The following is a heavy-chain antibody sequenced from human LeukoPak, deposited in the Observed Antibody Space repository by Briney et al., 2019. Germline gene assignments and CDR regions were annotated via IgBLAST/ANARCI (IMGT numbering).Heavy chain of an antibody. Sequence: GRSLRLSCAASGFTFSSYGMQWVRQAPGKGLEWVALISYDRSNKHYADSVKGRFTISRDNSKNTLYLQMNSLRAEDTAVYYCARDRGSSGWMGNDYWGQGTLVTVSS. V-gene: IGHV3-30*03. CDR3: ARDRGSSGWMGNDY. CDR1: GFTFSSYG. J-gene: IGHJ4*02. CDR2: ISYDRSNK. D-gene: IGHD6-19*01.